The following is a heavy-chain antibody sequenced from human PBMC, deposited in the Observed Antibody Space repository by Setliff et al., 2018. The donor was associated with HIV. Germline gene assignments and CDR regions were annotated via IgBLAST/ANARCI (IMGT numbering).Heavy chain of an antibody. Sequence: SETLSLTCTVSGGSINSGIYYWTWIRQPAGKGLGRLGRIHIGGNTNYNPSLKSRVTMSVDTSKNQFSLNLNSVPATDTAIYYCATERWLYQNFDSWGQGTQGTVSS. V-gene: IGHV4-61*02. D-gene: IGHD3-16*01. J-gene: IGHJ4*02. CDR1: GGSINSGIYY. CDR2: IHIGGNT. CDR3: ATERWLYQNFDS.